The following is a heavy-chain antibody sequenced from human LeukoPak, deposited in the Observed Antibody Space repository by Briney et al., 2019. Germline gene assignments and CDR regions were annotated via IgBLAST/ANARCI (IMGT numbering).Heavy chain of an antibody. CDR3: ARVGSSGSDPNDY. D-gene: IGHD3-10*01. V-gene: IGHV3-48*04. Sequence: GGSLRLSCAASGFTFSSYAMSWVRQAPGKGLEWVSYISSSGSTIYYADSVKGRFTISRDNAKNSLYLQMNSLRAEDTAVYYCARVGSSGSDPNDYWGQGTLVTVSS. CDR1: GFTFSSYA. CDR2: ISSSGSTI. J-gene: IGHJ4*02.